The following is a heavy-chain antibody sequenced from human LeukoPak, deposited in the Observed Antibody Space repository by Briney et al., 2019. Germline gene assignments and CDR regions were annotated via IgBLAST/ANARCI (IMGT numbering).Heavy chain of an antibody. CDR2: IKSDGTTI. J-gene: IGHJ4*02. Sequence: PGGSLRLSCEASGFTFSNYMMHWVRQAPGKGLVWVSRIKSDGTTITYADSVKGRFTISRDNAKNTLYLQMNSLRAEDTAVYYCARDQYYYDSSGYYSSYYFDYWGQGTLVTVSS. D-gene: IGHD3-22*01. CDR3: ARDQYYYDSSGYYSSYYFDY. V-gene: IGHV3-74*01. CDR1: GFTFSNYM.